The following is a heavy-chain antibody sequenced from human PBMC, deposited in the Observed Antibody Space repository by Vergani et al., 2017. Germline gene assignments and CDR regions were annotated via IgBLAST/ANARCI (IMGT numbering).Heavy chain of an antibody. Sequence: QVQLVQSGAEVKKPGSSVKVSCKTSGGTFSSYAVSWVRQAPGQGLEWMGGIIPIFGTTNYTQKFQGRVTITADESATTAYMELISLRSEDTAVYYCARDNIVVGGAFDYWGQGTLVTVSS. CDR2: IIPIFGTT. V-gene: IGHV1-69*01. CDR3: ARDNIVVGGAFDY. J-gene: IGHJ4*02. CDR1: GGTFSSYA. D-gene: IGHD2-2*01.